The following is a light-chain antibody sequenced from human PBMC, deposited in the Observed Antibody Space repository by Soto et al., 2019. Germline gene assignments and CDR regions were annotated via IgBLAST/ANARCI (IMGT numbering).Light chain of an antibody. CDR3: PQYGNSLYT. J-gene: IGKJ2*01. V-gene: IGKV3-20*01. Sequence: EIVVPQFPGTLSLSPGERATLSCRASQTVSTIYLAWYQQKPDQAPRPLLYGASNRDTGFPDRFSGSGSGTAYTLSIARLGPEDFEVYYFPQYGNSLYTLGQGTKL. CDR2: GAS. CDR1: QTVSTIY.